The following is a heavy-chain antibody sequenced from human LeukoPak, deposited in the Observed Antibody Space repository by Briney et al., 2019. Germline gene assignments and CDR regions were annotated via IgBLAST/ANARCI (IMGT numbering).Heavy chain of an antibody. CDR3: ARARRGDYFDY. J-gene: IGHJ4*02. CDR1: GGSVSSGSYY. D-gene: IGHD3-10*01. CDR2: IYNSGST. Sequence: SETLSLTCTVSGGSVSSGSYYWSWIRQPPGKGLEYIGYIYNSGSTNYSPSLKSRVTISVDTSKNQFSLKLSSVTAADTAVYYCARARRGDYFDYWGQKTLVTVSS. V-gene: IGHV4-61*01.